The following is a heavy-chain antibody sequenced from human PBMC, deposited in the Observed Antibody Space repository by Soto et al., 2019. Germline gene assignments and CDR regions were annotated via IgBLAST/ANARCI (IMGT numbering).Heavy chain of an antibody. Sequence: LRLSCSASGFSFDDYAMQWVRQVPGKGLEWVSGISYNSGTIGYADSVKGRFTISRDNARNSLYLQMTSLRAEDTALYYCAKGEDRGYSYGPDYWGQGTQVTVSS. CDR3: AKGEDRGYSYGPDY. D-gene: IGHD5-18*01. J-gene: IGHJ4*02. CDR1: GFSFDDYA. V-gene: IGHV3-9*01. CDR2: ISYNSGTI.